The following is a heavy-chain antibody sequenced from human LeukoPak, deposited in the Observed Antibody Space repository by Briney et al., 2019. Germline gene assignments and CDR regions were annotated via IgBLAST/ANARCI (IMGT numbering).Heavy chain of an antibody. CDR1: GFTFSSYW. CDR3: AKEGPGDCSSTSCYTRRFDY. D-gene: IGHD2-2*02. CDR2: ISSSSTTI. J-gene: IGHJ4*02. Sequence: GGSLRLSCAASGFTFSSYWMSWIRQAPGKGLEWVSYISSSSTTIYYADSVKGRFTISRDNAKNSLYLQMNSLRAEDTAVYYCAKEGPGDCSSTSCYTRRFDYWGQGTLVTVSS. V-gene: IGHV3-48*01.